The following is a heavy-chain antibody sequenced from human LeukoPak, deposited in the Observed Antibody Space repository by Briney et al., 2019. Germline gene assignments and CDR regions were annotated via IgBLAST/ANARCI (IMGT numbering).Heavy chain of an antibody. CDR2: MNPNSGNT. CDR1: GYTFTSYD. CDR3: ARGVDIVATDQY. V-gene: IGHV1-8*01. D-gene: IGHD5-12*01. Sequence: ASVKGCCKAFGYTFTSYDINWVRQATGQGLEWMGWMNPNSGNTGYAQKFQGRVTVTRNTSISTAYMELSSLRSEDTAVYYCARGVDIVATDQYWGQGTLVTVSS. J-gene: IGHJ4*02.